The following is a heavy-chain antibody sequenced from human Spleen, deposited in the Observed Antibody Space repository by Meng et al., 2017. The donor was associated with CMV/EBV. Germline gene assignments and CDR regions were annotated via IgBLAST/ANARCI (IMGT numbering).Heavy chain of an antibody. CDR1: GYSFTSYW. Sequence: GGSLRLSCKGSGYSFTSYWIGWVRQMPGKGLEWMGLIYPGDSGTRYSPSFRGQVTMSADKSTSTAYLQWSSLKASDTAIYYCARARSTTSYTFWGQGSLVTVSS. J-gene: IGHJ4*02. CDR2: IYPGDSGT. V-gene: IGHV5-51*01. CDR3: ARARSTTSYTF. D-gene: IGHD2-2*02.